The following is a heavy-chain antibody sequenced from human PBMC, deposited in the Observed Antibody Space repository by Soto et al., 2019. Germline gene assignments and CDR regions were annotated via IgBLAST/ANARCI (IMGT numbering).Heavy chain of an antibody. CDR2: ISYDGSNK. CDR1: GFTFSSYG. Sequence: QVQLVESGGGVVQPGRSLRLSCAASGFTFSSYGMHWVRQAPGKGLEWVAVISYDGSNKYYADSVKGRFTISRDNSKKTLYLQMNSLRAEDTAVYYCAKGLSVRGVTSWGFDYWGQGTLVTVSS. V-gene: IGHV3-30*18. J-gene: IGHJ4*02. CDR3: AKGLSVRGVTSWGFDY. D-gene: IGHD3-10*02.